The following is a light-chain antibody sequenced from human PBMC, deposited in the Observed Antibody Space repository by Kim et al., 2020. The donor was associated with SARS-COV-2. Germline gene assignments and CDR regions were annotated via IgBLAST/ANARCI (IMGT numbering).Light chain of an antibody. CDR3: QAWDSSTAV. J-gene: IGLJ2*01. Sequence: SVSPGQTASITCSGDKLGDKYACWYQQKPGQSPVLVIYQDNKRPSGIPERFSGSNSGNTATLTISGTQAVDEADYYCQAWDSSTAVFGGGTQLTVL. CDR1: KLGDKY. V-gene: IGLV3-1*01. CDR2: QDN.